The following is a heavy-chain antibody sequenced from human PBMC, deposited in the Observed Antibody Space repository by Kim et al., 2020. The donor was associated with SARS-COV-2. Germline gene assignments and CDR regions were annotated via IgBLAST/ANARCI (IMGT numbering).Heavy chain of an antibody. D-gene: IGHD3-10*01. CDR2: FDPEDGET. CDR1: GYTLTELS. CDR3: ATAVYGDTAMVKLLWFGELLD. V-gene: IGHV1-24*01. Sequence: ASVKVSCKVSGYTLTELSMHWVRQAPGKGLEWMGGFDPEDGETIYAQKFQGRVTMTEDTSTDTAYMELSSLRSEDTAVYYCATAVYGDTAMVKLLWFGELLDWGQGTLVTVSS. J-gene: IGHJ4*02.